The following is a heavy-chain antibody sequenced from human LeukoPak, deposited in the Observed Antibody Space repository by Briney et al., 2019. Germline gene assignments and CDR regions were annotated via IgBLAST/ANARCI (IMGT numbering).Heavy chain of an antibody. J-gene: IGHJ5*02. CDR2: ISSSSNYI. Sequence: GGSLRLSCAASGFTFSSYSMNWVRQAPGKGLEWVSSISSSSNYIYYADSVKGRFTISRDNAKNSLYLQMNSLRAEDTAVYYCARAGYSSSWYWFDPWGQGTLVTVSS. CDR1: GFTFSSYS. CDR3: ARAGYSSSWYWFDP. V-gene: IGHV3-21*01. D-gene: IGHD6-13*01.